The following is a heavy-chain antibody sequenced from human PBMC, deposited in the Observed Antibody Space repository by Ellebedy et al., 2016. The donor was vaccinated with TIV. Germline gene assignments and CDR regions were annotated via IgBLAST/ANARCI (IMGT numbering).Heavy chain of an antibody. J-gene: IGHJ4*02. CDR3: ARRTIVMPSATGAFDY. D-gene: IGHD4-11*01. Sequence: SETLSLTXTVSGGSIGGSNYYWGWIRQPPGKGLEWIASIYYRGNTYYNPSLKSRVTISVETSKNQFSLNLSSMTAADTAVYYCARRTIVMPSATGAFDYWGQGTLVTVSS. CDR2: IYYRGNT. CDR1: GGSIGGSNYY. V-gene: IGHV4-39*01.